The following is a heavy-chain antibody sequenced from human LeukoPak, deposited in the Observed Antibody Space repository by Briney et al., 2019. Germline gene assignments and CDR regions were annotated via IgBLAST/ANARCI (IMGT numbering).Heavy chain of an antibody. CDR3: ARVSLVRGAPDYYFDY. CDR1: GDSISNYY. D-gene: IGHD3-10*01. CDR2: IYTSGST. Sequence: SETLSLACTVSGDSISNYYWSWIRQPAGKGLEWIGRIYTSGSTNYNPSLKSRVTMSVDTSKNQFSLKLSSVTAADTAVYYCARVSLVRGAPDYYFDYWGQGTLVTVSS. V-gene: IGHV4-4*07. J-gene: IGHJ4*02.